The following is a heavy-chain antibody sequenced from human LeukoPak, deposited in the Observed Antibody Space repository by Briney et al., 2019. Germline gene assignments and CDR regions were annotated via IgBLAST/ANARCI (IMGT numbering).Heavy chain of an antibody. CDR3: ARVAVTAPRH. CDR1: GFTFSTYS. J-gene: IGHJ1*01. D-gene: IGHD6-19*01. V-gene: IGHV3-48*04. CDR2: ISSSSSTI. Sequence: PGGCLRLSCAASGFTFSTYSINWVRQAPGKGLEWVSYISSSSSTIYYADSVKGRFTISRDNAKNSLFLQMNSLRVEDTAVYYCARVAVTAPRHWGQGTLVTVSS.